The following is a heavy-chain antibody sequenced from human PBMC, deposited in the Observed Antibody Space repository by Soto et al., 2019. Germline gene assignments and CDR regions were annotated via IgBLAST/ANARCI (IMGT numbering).Heavy chain of an antibody. CDR1: GFNFKNYG. CDR2: ISGSGSET. J-gene: IGHJ4*02. CDR3: AKDMDLFMGVVPAATGSFVF. D-gene: IGHD2-2*01. Sequence: PGGSLRLSCATSGFNFKNYGMSWVRLAPWQGLEWVSAISGSGSETYYADSVKGRFTITRDNSKETLFLQMNSLRAEDTAIYYCAKDMDLFMGVVPAATGSFVFWGQGTLVTVSS. V-gene: IGHV3-23*01.